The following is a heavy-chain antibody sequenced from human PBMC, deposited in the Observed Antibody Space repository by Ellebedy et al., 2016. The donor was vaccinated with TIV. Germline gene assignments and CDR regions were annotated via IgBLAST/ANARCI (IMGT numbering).Heavy chain of an antibody. CDR3: AKGGDASLIDY. D-gene: IGHD3-10*01. J-gene: IGHJ4*02. CDR1: GFTFNNSA. Sequence: GESLKISCAASGFTFNNSAMSWVRQAPGKWLEWVSAISGSGAGTYYADPVKGRFTISRDNSKNTLYLQMDSLRAEDTAVYYCAKGGDASLIDYWGQGTLVTVSS. CDR2: ISGSGAGT. V-gene: IGHV3-23*01.